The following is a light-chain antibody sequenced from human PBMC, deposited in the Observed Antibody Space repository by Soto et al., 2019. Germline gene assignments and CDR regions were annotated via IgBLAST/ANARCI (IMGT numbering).Light chain of an antibody. CDR1: QSVSSY. CDR2: DAS. Sequence: EIVLTQSPATLSLSPGERATLSCRASQSVSSYLAWFQQKPGQAPRLLIYDASNRATGVPARFSGIGSGTDFTLTISSLEPEDFAVYYCLQRSNWPPTFGQGTKVEI. J-gene: IGKJ1*01. V-gene: IGKV3-11*01. CDR3: LQRSNWPPT.